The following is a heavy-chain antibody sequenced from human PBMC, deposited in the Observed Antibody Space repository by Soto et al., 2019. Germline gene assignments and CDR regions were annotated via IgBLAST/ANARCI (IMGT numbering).Heavy chain of an antibody. CDR2: ISGGDDST. CDR1: GFTFTSYA. Sequence: PGGSLRLSCAASGFTFTSYAMHWVRHSPGKGLEWVSDISGGDDSTHHADSVKGRFTISRDNSKNTLYLQMNSLRAEDTAVYYCAKDFLKDYYFDYWGQGTLVTVSS. V-gene: IGHV3-23*01. CDR3: AKDFLKDYYFDY. J-gene: IGHJ4*02.